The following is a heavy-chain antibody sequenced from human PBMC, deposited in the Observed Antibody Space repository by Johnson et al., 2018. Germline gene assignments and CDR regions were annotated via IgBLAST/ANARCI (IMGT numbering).Heavy chain of an antibody. D-gene: IGHD6-19*01. V-gene: IGHV3-30-3*02. CDR2: ISYDGSNK. Sequence: QVQLVESGGGVVQPGRSLRLSCAASGFTFSSYAMHWVRQAPGKGLEWVAVISYDGSNKYYADSVKGRFTISRDNSKNTLYLQMNSLRAEDTAVYYCAKFQAGGSGRYYYYYMDVWGKGTTVTVSS. J-gene: IGHJ6*03. CDR3: AKFQAGGSGRYYYYYMDV. CDR1: GFTFSSYA.